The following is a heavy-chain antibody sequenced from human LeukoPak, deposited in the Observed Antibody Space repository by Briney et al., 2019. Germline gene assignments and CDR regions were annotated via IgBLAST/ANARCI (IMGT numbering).Heavy chain of an antibody. CDR1: GYYISDGFY. Sequence: SETLSLTCTVSGYYISDGFYWDWIRQTPGKGLEWIGSIFHSGTTYYNPSLKSRVTISVDTSKNQFSLKLSSVTAADTAVYYCASSGYYYDSRPNNWFDPWGQGTLVTVSS. D-gene: IGHD3-22*01. J-gene: IGHJ5*02. CDR2: IFHSGTT. CDR3: ASSGYYYDSRPNNWFDP. V-gene: IGHV4-38-2*02.